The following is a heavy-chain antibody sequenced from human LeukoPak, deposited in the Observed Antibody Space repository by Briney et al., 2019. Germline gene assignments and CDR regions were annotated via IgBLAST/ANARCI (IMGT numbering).Heavy chain of an antibody. Sequence: GASVKVSCKASGYTFTSYGIRWVRQAPGQGLEWMGWISAYNGNTNYAQKLQGRVTMTTDTSTSTAYMELRSLRSDDTAVYYCASEYGSGTNDAFDIWGQGTMVTVSS. CDR1: GYTFTSYG. CDR2: ISAYNGNT. CDR3: ASEYGSGTNDAFDI. J-gene: IGHJ3*02. V-gene: IGHV1-18*01. D-gene: IGHD3-10*01.